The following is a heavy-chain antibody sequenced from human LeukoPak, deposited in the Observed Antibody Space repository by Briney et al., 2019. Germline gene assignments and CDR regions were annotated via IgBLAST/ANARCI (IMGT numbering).Heavy chain of an antibody. CDR3: AADYYDSSGYYN. D-gene: IGHD3-22*01. CDR2: IIPIFGTA. J-gene: IGHJ4*02. CDR1: GGTFSSYA. V-gene: IGHV1-69*05. Sequence: SVKVSCKASGGTFSSYAISWVRQAPGQGLEWMRRIIPIFGTANYAQKFQGRVTITTDESTSTAYMELSSLRSEDTAVYYCAADYYDSSGYYNWGQGTLVTVSS.